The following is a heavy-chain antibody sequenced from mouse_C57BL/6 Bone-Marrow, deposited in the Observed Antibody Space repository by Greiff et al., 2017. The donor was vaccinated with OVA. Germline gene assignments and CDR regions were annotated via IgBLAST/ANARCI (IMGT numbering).Heavy chain of an antibody. Sequence: VMLVESGAELVRPGTSVKMSCKASGYTFTNYWIGWAKQRPGHGLEWIGDIYPGGGYTNYNEKFKGKATLTADKSSSTAYMQFSSLTSEDAAIYYCARWGGTGWYFDVWGTGTTVTVSS. CDR3: ARWGGTGWYFDV. J-gene: IGHJ1*03. CDR2: IYPGGGYT. CDR1: GYTFTNYW. V-gene: IGHV1-63*01. D-gene: IGHD3-3*01.